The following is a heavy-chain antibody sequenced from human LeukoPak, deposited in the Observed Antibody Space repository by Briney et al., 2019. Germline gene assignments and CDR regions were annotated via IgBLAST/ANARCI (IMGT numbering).Heavy chain of an antibody. CDR3: AKVRRKDYDFWSGQKGFDY. J-gene: IGHJ4*02. V-gene: IGHV3-23*01. D-gene: IGHD3-3*01. CDR1: GFTFSSYA. CDR2: ISGSGGST. Sequence: GGSLRLSCAASGFTFSSYAMSWVRQAPGKGLEWVSAISGSGGSTYYADSMKGRFTISRDNSKNTLYLQMNSLRAEDTAVYYCAKVRRKDYDFWSGQKGFDYWGQGTLVTVSS.